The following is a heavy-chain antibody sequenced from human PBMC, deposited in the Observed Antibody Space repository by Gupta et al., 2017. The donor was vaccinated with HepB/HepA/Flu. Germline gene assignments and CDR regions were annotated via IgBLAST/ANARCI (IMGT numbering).Heavy chain of an antibody. V-gene: IGHV4-4*02. D-gene: IGHD3-16*01. CDR1: GDSISSANW. CDR2: ISFGGTT. Sequence: QVQLEESGPGLVKPSETLSLTCTVSGDSISSANWWGWVRQPPGKGLEWIGEISFGGTTKYNPSLESRVTVSMDKSKNQFSLKVTSLTAADTAVYYCTRSYGFYVLDYWGRGTLVTVSS. CDR3: TRSYGFYVLDY. J-gene: IGHJ4*02.